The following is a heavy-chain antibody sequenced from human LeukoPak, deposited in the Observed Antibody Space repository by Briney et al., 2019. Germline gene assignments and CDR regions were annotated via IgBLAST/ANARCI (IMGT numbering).Heavy chain of an antibody. CDR3: ARSYRETRITIFGVEYYYYYGMDV. Sequence: ASVKVSCKASGYTFTSYDINWVRQAPGQGLEWMGWMNPNSGNTGCAQKFQGRVTMTRNTSISTAYMELSSLRSEDTAVYYCARSYRETRITIFGVEYYYYYGMDVWGQGTTVTVSS. J-gene: IGHJ6*02. CDR2: MNPNSGNT. V-gene: IGHV1-8*01. D-gene: IGHD3-3*01. CDR1: GYTFTSYD.